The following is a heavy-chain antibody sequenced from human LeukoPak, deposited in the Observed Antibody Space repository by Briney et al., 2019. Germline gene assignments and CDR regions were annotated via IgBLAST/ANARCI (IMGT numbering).Heavy chain of an antibody. Sequence: PGGSLRLSCAASGFTVSSNYMSWVRQAPGKGLEWVSVIYSGGSTYYADSVKGRFTISRDNSKNTLYLQMNSLRAEDTAVYYCARVKQQLTSWYFDLWGRGTLVTVSS. V-gene: IGHV3-53*01. CDR3: ARVKQQLTSWYFDL. CDR1: GFTVSSNY. J-gene: IGHJ2*01. D-gene: IGHD6-13*01. CDR2: IYSGGST.